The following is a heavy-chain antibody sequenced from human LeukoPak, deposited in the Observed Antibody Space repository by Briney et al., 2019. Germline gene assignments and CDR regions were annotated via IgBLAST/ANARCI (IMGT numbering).Heavy chain of an antibody. D-gene: IGHD2-2*01. J-gene: IGHJ4*02. CDR3: AKAYCSSTSCTRVDY. V-gene: IGHV3-23*01. Sequence: GGSLRLSCAASGCTFSSYAMSWVRQAPGKGLEWVSAISGSDGSTYYADSVKGRFTISRDNSKNTLDLQMNSLRAEDTAVYYCAKAYCSSTSCTRVDYWGQGTLVTVSS. CDR1: GCTFSSYA. CDR2: ISGSDGST.